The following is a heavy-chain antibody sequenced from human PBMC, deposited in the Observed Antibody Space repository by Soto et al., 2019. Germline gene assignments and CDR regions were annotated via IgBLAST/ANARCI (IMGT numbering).Heavy chain of an antibody. CDR3: AREAINSSGYSRYFQH. V-gene: IGHV1-46*01. Sequence: ASVKVSCKASGYTFTHYHVYWVRQAPGRGLEWLGMINPSGGSTTYAQNLQGRVTMTRDTSTNTVYMELSSLRSEDTAVYYCAREAINSSGYSRYFQHWGQGTLVTVSS. CDR2: INPSGGST. CDR1: GYTFTHYH. D-gene: IGHD3-22*01. J-gene: IGHJ1*01.